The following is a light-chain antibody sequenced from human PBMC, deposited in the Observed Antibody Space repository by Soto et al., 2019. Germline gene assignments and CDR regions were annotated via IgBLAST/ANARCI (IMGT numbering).Light chain of an antibody. CDR2: GAS. J-gene: IGKJ2*01. V-gene: IGKV3-20*01. Sequence: EIVLTQSPGTLSLSPGERATLSCRASQSVSSSSLAWYQQKPGQAPRLLIYGASSRATGIPDRFSGSGSGRDFTLTISRLEPEDFAVFYCQQYGSSPYTFGQGTKLEI. CDR3: QQYGSSPYT. CDR1: QSVSSSS.